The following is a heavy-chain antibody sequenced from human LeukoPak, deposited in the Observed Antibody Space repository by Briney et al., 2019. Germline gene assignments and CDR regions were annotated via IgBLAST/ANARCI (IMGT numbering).Heavy chain of an antibody. CDR1: GGSISSNY. CDR2: IYHSGST. CDR3: ARYSAPVTSIDY. J-gene: IGHJ4*02. Sequence: SETLSLTCTVSGGSISSNYWSWIRQPPGKGLEWIGYIYHSGSTNYNPSLKSRVTISVDTSKNQFSLMLSSVTAADTAVYYCARYSAPVTSIDYWGQGTLVTVSS. D-gene: IGHD2-21*02. V-gene: IGHV4-59*01.